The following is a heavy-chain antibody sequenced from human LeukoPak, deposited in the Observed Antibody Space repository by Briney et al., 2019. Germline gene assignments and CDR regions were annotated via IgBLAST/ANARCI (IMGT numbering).Heavy chain of an antibody. CDR1: GGSITSSY. Sequence: SETLSLTCTVSGGSITSSYWTWIRQPPGKGLEWIAYTYYNGRANYNPSLKSRVTISVDTSKNQFSLKLSSVTAADTAVYYCVRAKRDYWGPGTLVTVSS. J-gene: IGHJ4*02. V-gene: IGHV4-59*01. CDR2: TYYNGRA. CDR3: VRAKRDY.